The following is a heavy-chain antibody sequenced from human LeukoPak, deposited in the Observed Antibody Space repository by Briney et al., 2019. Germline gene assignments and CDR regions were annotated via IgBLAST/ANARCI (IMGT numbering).Heavy chain of an antibody. CDR1: GGSISSSSYY. D-gene: IGHD3-22*01. CDR2: IYYSGST. J-gene: IGHJ3*02. CDR3: ARRITMIVVVTAFDI. Sequence: SETLSLTRTVSGGSISSSSYYWGWIRQPPGKGLEWIGSIYYSGSTYYNPSRKSRVTISVDTSKNQFSLKLSSVTAADTAVYYCARRITMIVVVTAFDIWGQGTMVTVSS. V-gene: IGHV4-39*01.